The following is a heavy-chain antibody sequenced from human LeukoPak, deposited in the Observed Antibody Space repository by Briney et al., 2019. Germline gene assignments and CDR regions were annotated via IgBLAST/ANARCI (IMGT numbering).Heavy chain of an antibody. CDR1: GLTFRSYS. CDR2: ISSSSSYI. D-gene: IGHD6-19*01. CDR3: ARDLFSSGWFAYFDY. Sequence: GGSLRLSCAASGLTFRSYSMNWVRQAPGKGLEWVSSISSSSSYIYYADSVKGRFTISRDNAKNSLYLQMNSLRAEDTAVYYCARDLFSSGWFAYFDYWGQGTLVTVSS. V-gene: IGHV3-21*01. J-gene: IGHJ4*02.